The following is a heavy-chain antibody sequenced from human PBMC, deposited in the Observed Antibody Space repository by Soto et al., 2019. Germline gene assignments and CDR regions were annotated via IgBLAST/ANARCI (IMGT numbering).Heavy chain of an antibody. CDR3: ARRLWVRGVIIDYYYYGMDV. J-gene: IGHJ6*02. D-gene: IGHD3-10*01. CDR2: IIPIFGTA. V-gene: IGHV1-69*01. CDR1: GGTFSSYA. Sequence: QVQLVQSGAEVKKPGSSVKVSCKAYGGTFSSYAISWVRQAPGQGLEWMGGIIPIFGTANYAQKFQGRVTITADESTSTAYMELSSLRSEDTAVYYCARRLWVRGVIIDYYYYGMDVWGQGTTVTVSS.